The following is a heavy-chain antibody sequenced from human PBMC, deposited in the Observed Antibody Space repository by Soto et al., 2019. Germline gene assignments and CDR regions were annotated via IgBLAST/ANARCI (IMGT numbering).Heavy chain of an antibody. J-gene: IGHJ4*02. Sequence: GGSLRLSCAASGFTFSSYSMNWVRQAPGKGLEWVSSISSSSSYIYYADSVKGRFTISRDNAKNSLYLQMNSLRAEDTAVYYCARLGSGYYPYYFDYWGQGTLVTVSS. CDR3: ARLGSGYYPYYFDY. CDR1: GFTFSSYS. D-gene: IGHD3-22*01. CDR2: ISSSSSYI. V-gene: IGHV3-21*01.